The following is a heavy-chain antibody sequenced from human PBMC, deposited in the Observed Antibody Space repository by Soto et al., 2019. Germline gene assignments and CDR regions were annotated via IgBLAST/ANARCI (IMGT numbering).Heavy chain of an antibody. J-gene: IGHJ5*02. CDR2: IYYSGST. CDR1: GGSISSYY. CDR3: ARETCSGGSCYVLSTPNWFDP. V-gene: IGHV4-59*12. Sequence: SETLSLTCTVSGGSISSYYWSWIRQPPGKGLEWIGYIYYSGSTNYNPSLKSRVTISVDTSKNQFSLKLSSVTAADTAVYYCARETCSGGSCYVLSTPNWFDPWGQGTLVTVSS. D-gene: IGHD2-15*01.